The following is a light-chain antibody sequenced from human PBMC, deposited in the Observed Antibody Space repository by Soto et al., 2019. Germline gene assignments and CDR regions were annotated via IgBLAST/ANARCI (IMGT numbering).Light chain of an antibody. J-gene: IGKJ1*01. Sequence: DFVMTQSPDSLAVSLGERATINCKSSQSILYSSNNKNYLAWYQQKPGQPPKLLIYWASTRESGVPDRFSGSGSGTDFTLTISSLQAEDVALYYCQQYYLPPLTFGQGTKVEVK. V-gene: IGKV4-1*01. CDR1: QSILYSSNNKNY. CDR2: WAS. CDR3: QQYYLPPLT.